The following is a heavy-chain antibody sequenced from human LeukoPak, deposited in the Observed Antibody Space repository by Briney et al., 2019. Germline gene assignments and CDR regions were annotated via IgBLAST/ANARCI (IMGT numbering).Heavy chain of an antibody. CDR3: ARDLLNDYGDYSLAGDY. J-gene: IGHJ4*02. Sequence: ASVKVSCKASGYTFTGYYMHWVRQAPGQGLEWTGWINPNSGGTNYAQKFQGRVTMTRDTSISTAYMELSRLRSDDTAVYYCARDLLNDYGDYSLAGDYWGQGTLVTVSS. CDR1: GYTFTGYY. V-gene: IGHV1-2*02. CDR2: INPNSGGT. D-gene: IGHD4-17*01.